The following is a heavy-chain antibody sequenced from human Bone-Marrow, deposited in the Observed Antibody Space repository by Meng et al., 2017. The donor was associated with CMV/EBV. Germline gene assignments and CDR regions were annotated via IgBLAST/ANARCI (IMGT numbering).Heavy chain of an antibody. CDR3: ARQRRFGVVTTLPFDY. D-gene: IGHD3-3*01. V-gene: IGHV5-51*01. CDR1: GYSFTSYW. J-gene: IGHJ4*02. Sequence: GESLMISSKGSGYSFTSYWSGWVRQMPGKGLEWMGIIYPGDSDTRYSPSFQGQVTISADKSISTAHLQWSSLKASDTAMYYCARQRRFGVVTTLPFDYWGQGTLVTVSS. CDR2: IYPGDSDT.